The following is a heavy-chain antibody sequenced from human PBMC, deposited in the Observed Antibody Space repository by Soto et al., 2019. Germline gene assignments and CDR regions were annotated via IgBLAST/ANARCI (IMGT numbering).Heavy chain of an antibody. V-gene: IGHV1-69*13. J-gene: IGHJ4*02. D-gene: IGHD6-6*01. CDR1: GGTLSIYS. CDR3: AIEYSSSPPYYPIGY. Sequence: GASVKVSCTASGGTLSIYSISWVRQAPGQGLEWMGGIIPIFGTANYAQKFQGRVTITADESTSTAYMELSSLRSEDTAVYYCAIEYSSSPPYYPIGYWGQGTLVTVSS. CDR2: IIPIFGTA.